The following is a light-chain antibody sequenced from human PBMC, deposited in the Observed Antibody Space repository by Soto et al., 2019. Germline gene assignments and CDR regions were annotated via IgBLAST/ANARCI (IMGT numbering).Light chain of an antibody. CDR1: QSVSSS. CDR3: QQRSNWLFT. CDR2: DAS. Sequence: EIVLTQSLATLSLSPGERATLSCRASQSVSSSLAWYQQKPGQAPRLLIYDASNRATGIPARFSGSGSGTDFTLTISSLEPEDFAVYYCQQRSNWLFTFGPGTKVDIK. J-gene: IGKJ3*01. V-gene: IGKV3-11*01.